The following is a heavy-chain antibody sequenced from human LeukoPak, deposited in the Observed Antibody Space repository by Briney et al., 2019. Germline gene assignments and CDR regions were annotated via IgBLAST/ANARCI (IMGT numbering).Heavy chain of an antibody. CDR3: ARPGWSGYYNNWFDP. V-gene: IGHV3-74*01. CDR2: INSDGSST. Sequence: GGSLGLSCAASGFTFSSYWMHWVRQAPGKGLVWISRINSDGSSTSYADSVKGRFTISRDNAKNTLYLQMNSLRAEDTAVYYCARPGWSGYYNNWFDPWGQGTLVTVSS. CDR1: GFTFSSYW. J-gene: IGHJ5*02. D-gene: IGHD3-3*01.